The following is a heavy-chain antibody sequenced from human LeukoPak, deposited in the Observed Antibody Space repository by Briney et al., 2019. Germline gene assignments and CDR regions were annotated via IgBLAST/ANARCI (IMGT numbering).Heavy chain of an antibody. J-gene: IGHJ4*02. CDR1: GGSISSSGYY. V-gene: IGHV4-30-2*01. D-gene: IGHD1-26*01. CDR3: ARVGATKGYDY. CDR2: IYHSGST. Sequence: PSQTLSLTCNVSGGSISSSGYYWNWIRQPPGKGLEWIGCIYHSGSTFYSPSLRSRVTISVDRSKNQFSLKLSSVTAADTAVYYCARVGATKGYDYWGQGTLVTVSS.